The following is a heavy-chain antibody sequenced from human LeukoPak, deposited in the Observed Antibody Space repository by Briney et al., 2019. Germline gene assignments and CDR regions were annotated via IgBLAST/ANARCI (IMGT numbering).Heavy chain of an antibody. CDR1: GFTFSSYG. CDR3: AKELRFLEWLSNYYFDY. D-gene: IGHD3-3*01. V-gene: IGHV3-30*18. Sequence: PGGSLRLSCAASGFTFSSYGMHWVRQAPGKGLEWVAVISYDGSNKYYADSVKGRFTISRDNSKNTLYLQMNSLRAEDTAVYYCAKELRFLEWLSNYYFDYWGQGTLVTVSP. CDR2: ISYDGSNK. J-gene: IGHJ4*02.